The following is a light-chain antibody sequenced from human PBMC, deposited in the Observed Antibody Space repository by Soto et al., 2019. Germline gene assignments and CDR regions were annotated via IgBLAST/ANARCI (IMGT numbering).Light chain of an antibody. Sequence: PGERATLSCRASQSVSSYLAWYQQKPGQAPRLLIYDASKRATGIPARFSGSGSGTDFTLTIGSLEPEDFAVYYCQQRSKWPSTFGGGTKVEIK. CDR3: QQRSKWPST. CDR1: QSVSSY. CDR2: DAS. J-gene: IGKJ4*01. V-gene: IGKV3-11*01.